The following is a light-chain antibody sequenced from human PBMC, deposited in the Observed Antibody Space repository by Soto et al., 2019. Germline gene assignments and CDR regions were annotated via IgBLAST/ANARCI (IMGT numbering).Light chain of an antibody. V-gene: IGKV1-33*01. CDR2: DAS. CDR1: QDISNY. CDR3: QQYDNLPYT. Sequence: DIQMTQSPSSLSASVGDRVTITCQASQDISNYLNWYQQKPGKAPTLLIYDASNLETGVPSRFSGSGSGTDFTFAISSLQPEDIATFYCQQYDNLPYTFGHGTKLQIK. J-gene: IGKJ2*01.